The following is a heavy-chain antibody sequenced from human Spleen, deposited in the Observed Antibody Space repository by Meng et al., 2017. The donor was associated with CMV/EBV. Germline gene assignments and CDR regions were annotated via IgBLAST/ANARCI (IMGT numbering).Heavy chain of an antibody. D-gene: IGHD2-2*01. Sequence: GISSVRQAPGQGLEWRGWISPYDGDTNYARKLQGRVTLTTDTSTTTAYMELRSLRSDDTAVYYCARDLEYCGSTSCFEDCFDPWGQGTLVTVSS. V-gene: IGHV1-18*01. CDR3: ARDLEYCGSTSCFEDCFDP. CDR1: G. CDR2: ISPYDGDT. J-gene: IGHJ5*02.